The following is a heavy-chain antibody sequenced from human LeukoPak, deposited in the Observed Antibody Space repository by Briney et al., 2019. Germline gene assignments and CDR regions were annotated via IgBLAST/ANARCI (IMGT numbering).Heavy chain of an antibody. CDR3: AREDYSSGNPTIDN. J-gene: IGHJ4*02. V-gene: IGHV3-21*01. CDR1: GFTFRTYV. D-gene: IGHD3-10*01. Sequence: GGSLRLSCAASGFTFRTYVMKWVRQAPGKGLEWVSSIGSSSTFMYYADSVRGRFTISRDNAKNSLYLQMNSLRAEDAAVYYCAREDYSSGNPTIDNWGQGTLVTVSS. CDR2: IGSSSTFM.